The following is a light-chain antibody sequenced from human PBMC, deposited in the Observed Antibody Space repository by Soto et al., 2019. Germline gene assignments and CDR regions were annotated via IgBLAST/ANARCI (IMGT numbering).Light chain of an antibody. V-gene: IGLV1-40*01. J-gene: IGLJ1*01. CDR3: QSYDSSLSGV. CDR1: SSNIGAGYD. CDR2: GNS. Sequence: QSVLTQPPSVSGAPGQRVTISCTGSSSNIGAGYDVHWYQQLPGTAPKLLTYGNSNRPSGVPDRFSGSKSGTSASLAITGLQAEDEADYYCQSYDSSLSGVFGTGTKLTVL.